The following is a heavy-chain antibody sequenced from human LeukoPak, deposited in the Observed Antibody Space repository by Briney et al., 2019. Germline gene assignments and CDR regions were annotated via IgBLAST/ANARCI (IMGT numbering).Heavy chain of an antibody. CDR2: IIPILGIA. Sequence: SVKVSCKASGGTFSSYAISWVRQAPGQGLEWMGRIIPILGIANYAQKFQGRVTITADKSTSTAYMELSSLRSEDTAVYYCATYYYGSGDIFDYWGQGTLVTISS. D-gene: IGHD3-10*01. CDR3: ATYYYGSGDIFDY. CDR1: GGTFSSYA. J-gene: IGHJ4*02. V-gene: IGHV1-69*04.